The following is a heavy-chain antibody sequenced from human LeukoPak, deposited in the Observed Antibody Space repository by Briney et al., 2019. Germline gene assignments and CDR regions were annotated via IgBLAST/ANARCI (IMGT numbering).Heavy chain of an antibody. V-gene: IGHV4-39*01. CDR2: IYYSGST. CDR3: ARQIVATPMGVGWFDP. D-gene: IGHD5-12*01. Sequence: SETLSLTCTVSGGSISSSSYYWGWIRQPPGKGLEWIGSIYYSGSTYYNPSLKSRVTISVDTSKNQFSLKLSSVTAADTAVYYCARQIVATPMGVGWFDPWGQGTLVTVSS. J-gene: IGHJ5*02. CDR1: GGSISSSSYY.